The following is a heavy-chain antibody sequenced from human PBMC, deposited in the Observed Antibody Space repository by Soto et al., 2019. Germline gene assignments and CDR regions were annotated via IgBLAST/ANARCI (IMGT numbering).Heavy chain of an antibody. CDR1: GFTFSSYA. CDR3: AKASIAAAGYPDYYYGMDV. CDR2: ISGSGGST. Sequence: GGSLRLSCAASGFTFSSYAMSWVRQAPGKGPEWVSAISGSGGSTYYADSVKGRFTISRDNSKNTLYLQMNSLRAEDTAVYYCAKASIAAAGYPDYYYGMDVWGQGTTVTSP. D-gene: IGHD6-13*01. J-gene: IGHJ6*02. V-gene: IGHV3-23*01.